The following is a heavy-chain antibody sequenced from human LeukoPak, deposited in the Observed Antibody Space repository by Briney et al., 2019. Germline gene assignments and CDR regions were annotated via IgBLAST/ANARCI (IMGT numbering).Heavy chain of an antibody. Sequence: GASVKVSCKASGYTFTSYGISWVRQAPGQGLEWMGWISAYNGNTNYAQKLQGRVTMTTDTSTSTAYMELRSLRSDDTAVYYCARVLYYDILTGYYVGSFDYWGRGTLVTVSS. CDR1: GYTFTSYG. CDR3: ARVLYYDILTGYYVGSFDY. J-gene: IGHJ4*02. D-gene: IGHD3-9*01. CDR2: ISAYNGNT. V-gene: IGHV1-18*01.